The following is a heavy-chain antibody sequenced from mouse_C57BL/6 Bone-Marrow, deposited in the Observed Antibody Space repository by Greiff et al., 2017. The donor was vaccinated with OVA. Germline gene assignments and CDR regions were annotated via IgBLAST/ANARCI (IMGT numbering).Heavy chain of an antibody. CDR2: IWSGGST. Sequence: VQRVESGPGLVQPSQSLSITCTVSGFSFTSYGVHWVRQSPGKGLEWLGVIWSGGSTDYNAAFISRLSISKDNSKSKVFFKMNSLQADDTAIYYCASQYYGSRDYFDYWGQGTTLTVSS. V-gene: IGHV2-2*01. CDR3: ASQYYGSRDYFDY. J-gene: IGHJ2*01. CDR1: GFSFTSYG. D-gene: IGHD1-1*01.